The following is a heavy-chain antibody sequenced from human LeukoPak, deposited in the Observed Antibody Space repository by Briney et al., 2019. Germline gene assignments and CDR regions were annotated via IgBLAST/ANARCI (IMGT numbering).Heavy chain of an antibody. V-gene: IGHV4-61*02. CDR1: GGSISSGSYY. J-gene: IGHJ3*02. CDR2: IYTSGST. CDR3: ARDRQGPDAFDI. Sequence: KPSETLSLTCTVSGGSISSGSYYWSWIRQPAGKGLEWIGRIYTSGSTNYNPSLKSRVTISVDTSKNQFSLKLSSVTAADTAVYYCARDRQGPDAFDIWGQGTMVTVSS.